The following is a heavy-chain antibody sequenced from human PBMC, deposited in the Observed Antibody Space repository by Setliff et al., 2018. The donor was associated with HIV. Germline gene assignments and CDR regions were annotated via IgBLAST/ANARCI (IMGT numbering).Heavy chain of an antibody. Sequence: SETLSLTCAVSGVSVNNDDDYWGWIRQPPGKGLEWIAIIHQSGTAHKRPSLKSRVTISIDTSENLFSLKLSGVTAADTAIYYCARQVGEGKWYLDSWGHGTLGTVS. CDR1: GVSVNNDDDY. V-gene: IGHV4-39*01. J-gene: IGHJ4*01. CDR2: IHQSGTA. D-gene: IGHD1-26*01. CDR3: ARQVGEGKWYLDS.